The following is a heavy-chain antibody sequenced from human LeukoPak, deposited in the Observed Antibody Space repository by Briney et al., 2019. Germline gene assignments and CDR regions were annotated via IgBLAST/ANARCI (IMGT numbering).Heavy chain of an antibody. V-gene: IGHV3-33*06. CDR3: AKDLLPTRFDWLLYSPED. CDR1: GFTFSRSG. D-gene: IGHD3-9*01. CDR2: IWYGGSNK. J-gene: IGHJ4*02. Sequence: PGNSLRLSCAASGFTFSRSGMHWVRQAPGKGLEWVAVIWYGGSNKDYADSVKGRFTISRDNSKNTLYLQMNSLRAEDTAVYYCAKDLLPTRFDWLLYSPEDWGQGTLVTVSS.